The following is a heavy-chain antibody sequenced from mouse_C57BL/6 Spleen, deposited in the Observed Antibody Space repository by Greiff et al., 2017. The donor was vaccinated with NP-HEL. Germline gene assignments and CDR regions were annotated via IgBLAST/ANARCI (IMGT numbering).Heavy chain of an antibody. V-gene: IGHV14-2*01. J-gene: IGHJ2*01. CDR2: IDPAGGET. D-gene: IGHD2-10*02. CDR1: GFNIKDYY. Sequence: VQLQQSGAELVKPGASVTLSCTASGFNIKDYYMHWVKQRTEQGLEWIGRIDPAGGETKYAPQFQGKATITADTSSNTAYLQLSSLTSEDTAVYYCARSRGYGNDYFDYWGQGTTLTVSS. CDR3: ARSRGYGNDYFDY.